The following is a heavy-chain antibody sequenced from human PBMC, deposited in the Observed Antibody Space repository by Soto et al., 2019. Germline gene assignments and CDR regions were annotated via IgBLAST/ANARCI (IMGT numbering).Heavy chain of an antibody. CDR2: ISSSSSTI. D-gene: IGHD3-10*01. Sequence: EVQLVESGGGLVQPGGSLRLSCAASGFTFSSYSMNWVRQAPGKGLEWVSYISSSSSTIYYADSVKGRFTISRDNAKNALYLQMNSLGAEDTAMYYCARDLPVLWFGEQYDYWGQGTLVTVSS. CDR1: GFTFSSYS. CDR3: ARDLPVLWFGEQYDY. V-gene: IGHV3-48*01. J-gene: IGHJ4*02.